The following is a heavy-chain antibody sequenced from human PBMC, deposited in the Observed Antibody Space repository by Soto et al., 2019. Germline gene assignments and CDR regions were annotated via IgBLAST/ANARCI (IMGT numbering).Heavy chain of an antibody. D-gene: IGHD5-18*01. V-gene: IGHV6-1*01. CDR3: ARDTAMVVGYYYYYGMDV. CDR2: TYYRSKWYN. J-gene: IGHJ6*02. Sequence: SQTLSLTCAISGDSVSSNSAAWNWIRQSPSRGLEWLGRTYYRSKWYNDYAVSVKSRITINPDTSKNQFSLQLNSVTPEDTAVYYCARDTAMVVGYYYYYGMDVWGQGTTVTVSS. CDR1: GDSVSSNSAA.